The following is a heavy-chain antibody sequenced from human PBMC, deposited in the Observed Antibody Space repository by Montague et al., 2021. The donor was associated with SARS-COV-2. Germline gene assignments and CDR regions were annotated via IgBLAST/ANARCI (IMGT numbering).Heavy chain of an antibody. Sequence: SETLSLTCTVSGGSISSSTYYWGWIRQPPGKGLEWIGSIYYSGSTYYNPSLKSRVTISVDTSKNQFSLKLSSVTAADTAVYYCARLGLLWVGELWNWGQGTLVTVSS. CDR2: IYYSGST. D-gene: IGHD3-10*01. CDR3: ARLGLLWVGELWN. J-gene: IGHJ4*02. V-gene: IGHV4-39*01. CDR1: GGSISSSTYY.